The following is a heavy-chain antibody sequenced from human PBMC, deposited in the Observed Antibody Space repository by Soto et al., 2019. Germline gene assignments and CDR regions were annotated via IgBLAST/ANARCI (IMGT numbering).Heavy chain of an antibody. V-gene: IGHV1-3*01. CDR2: INAGNGNT. D-gene: IGHD6-6*01. Sequence: ASVKVSCKVSGYTFTSYAMHWVRQAPGQRLEWMGWINAGNGNTKYSQKFQGRVTITRDTSASTAYMELSSLRSEDTAVYYCARDAVAARPNYYYGMDVWGQGTTVTVSS. J-gene: IGHJ6*02. CDR3: ARDAVAARPNYYYGMDV. CDR1: GYTFTSYA.